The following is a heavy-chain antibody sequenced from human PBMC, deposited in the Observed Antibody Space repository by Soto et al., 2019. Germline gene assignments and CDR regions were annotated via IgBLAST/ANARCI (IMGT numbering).Heavy chain of an antibody. Sequence: EEQLVDSGGGLVQPGGSLRLSCAASGFSIRDYWMTWVRQAPGKGLDWVANIKQDGSEKFYVDSLKGRFTISRDNAKNSVYLLMNSLRADDTAVYHCARGKDGRRAGTYYFDMDVWGKGTTVTLSS. D-gene: IGHD1-1*01. J-gene: IGHJ6*03. CDR1: GFSIRDYW. V-gene: IGHV3-7*01. CDR2: IKQDGSEK. CDR3: ARGKDGRRAGTYYFDMDV.